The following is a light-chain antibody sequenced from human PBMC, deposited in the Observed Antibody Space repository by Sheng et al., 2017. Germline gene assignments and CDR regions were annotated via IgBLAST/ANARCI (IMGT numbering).Light chain of an antibody. CDR1: SSDVGGYNS. CDR2: EVH. J-gene: IGLJ1*01. Sequence: QSALTQPPSASGSPGQSVTISCTGTSSDVGGYNSVSWYQQHPGKAPKLLIFEVHKRPSGVPDRFSGSKSGNTASLTVSGLQAEDEADYYCCSYAGNDNRVFGTGTKVTVL. V-gene: IGLV2-8*01. CDR3: CSYAGNDNRV.